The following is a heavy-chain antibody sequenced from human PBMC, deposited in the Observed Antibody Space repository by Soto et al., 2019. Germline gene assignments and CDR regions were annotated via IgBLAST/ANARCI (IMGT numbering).Heavy chain of an antibody. CDR3: AKGIGSSWTEYYYGMDV. V-gene: IGHV3-30*18. CDR1: GFTFSSYD. CDR2: ISYDGSNE. Sequence: QVQLVESGGGVVQPGRSLRLSCAASGFTFSSYDMHWVRQAPGKGLEWVAVISYDGSNEYYADSVKGRFTISRDNSKNTLYLQMNSLRAEDTAVYHCAKGIGSSWTEYYYGMDVWGQGTTVTVSS. J-gene: IGHJ6*02. D-gene: IGHD6-19*01.